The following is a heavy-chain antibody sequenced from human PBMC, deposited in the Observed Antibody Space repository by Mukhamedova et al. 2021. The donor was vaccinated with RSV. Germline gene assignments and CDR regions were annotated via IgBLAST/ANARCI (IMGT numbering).Heavy chain of an antibody. D-gene: IGHD3-10*01. J-gene: IGHJ3*02. Sequence: SWIRQPPGKGLEWIGEINHSGSTNYNPSLKSRVTISVDTSKNQFSLKLISVTAADTAVYYCASLMVRGVITRIDAFDIWGQGTMV. V-gene: IGHV4-34*01. CDR2: INHSGST. CDR3: ASLMVRGVITRIDAFDI.